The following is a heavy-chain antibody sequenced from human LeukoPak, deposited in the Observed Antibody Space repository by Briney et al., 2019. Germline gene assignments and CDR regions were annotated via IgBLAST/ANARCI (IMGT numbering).Heavy chain of an antibody. V-gene: IGHV3-15*01. CDR1: GFTFSNAW. J-gene: IGHJ4*02. D-gene: IGHD4-11*01. CDR3: TTSYSNYEFDY. CDR2: IKSKTDGGTT. Sequence: GGSLRLSCAASGFTFSNAWMSWVRQAPGKGLEWVGRIKSKTDGGTTDHAAPVKGRFTISRDDSKNTLYLQMNSLKTEDTAVYYCTTSYSNYEFDYWGQGTLVTVSS.